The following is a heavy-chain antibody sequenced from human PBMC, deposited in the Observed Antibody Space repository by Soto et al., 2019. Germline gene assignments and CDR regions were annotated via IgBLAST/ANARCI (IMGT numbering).Heavy chain of an antibody. V-gene: IGHV3-21*06. CDR3: ARESEDLTSNFDY. J-gene: IGHJ4*02. CDR1: GFTFTRYS. CDR2: ISSITNNI. Sequence: EVQLVESGGGLVKPGGSLRLSCAASGFTFTRYSMNWVRQAPGKGLEWVSSISSITNNIYYGDSMKGRFTISRDNAKNSLYLEMNTLRAEDTAVYYCARESEDLTSNFDYWGQGTLVTVSS.